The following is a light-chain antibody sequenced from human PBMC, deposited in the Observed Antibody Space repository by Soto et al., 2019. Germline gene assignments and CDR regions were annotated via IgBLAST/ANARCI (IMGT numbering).Light chain of an antibody. V-gene: IGLV1-44*01. J-gene: IGLJ1*01. CDR1: SSNIGRNT. CDR2: SNN. CDR3: AAWDDSLNGPV. Sequence: QSVLTQPPSASGTPGQRVTISCSGSSSNIGRNTVNWYQQRPGTAPKLLIYSNNQRPSGVPDRCSGSKSGTSAALAISGLQSDDEAAYYCAAWDDSLNGPVFGTGTKLTVL.